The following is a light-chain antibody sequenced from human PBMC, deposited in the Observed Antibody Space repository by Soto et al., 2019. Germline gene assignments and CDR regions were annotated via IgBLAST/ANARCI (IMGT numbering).Light chain of an antibody. CDR3: QQSYSTLLT. Sequence: DIKMSQSPSSLSASVGDRVTITCRASQSIVTYLNWYLQKPGKAPKLLIYAASSLQSGVPSRFSGSGSGTDFTLTISSLHPEDFATYYCQQSYSTLLTFGGGTKVDIK. J-gene: IGKJ4*01. V-gene: IGKV1-39*01. CDR1: QSIVTY. CDR2: AAS.